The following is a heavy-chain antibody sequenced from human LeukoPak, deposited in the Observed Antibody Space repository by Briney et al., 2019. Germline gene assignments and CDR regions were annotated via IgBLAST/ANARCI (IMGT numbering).Heavy chain of an antibody. CDR3: ASGSGSYWNYYYYMDV. CDR1: GGSFSGYY. D-gene: IGHD3-10*01. Sequence: KPSETLSLTCAVYGGSFSGYYWSWIRQPPGKGLEWIGEINHSGSTNYNPSLKSRVTISVDTSKNQFSLRLSSVTAADTAVYYCASGSGSYWNYYYYMDVWGKGTTVTISS. J-gene: IGHJ6*03. V-gene: IGHV4-34*01. CDR2: INHSGST.